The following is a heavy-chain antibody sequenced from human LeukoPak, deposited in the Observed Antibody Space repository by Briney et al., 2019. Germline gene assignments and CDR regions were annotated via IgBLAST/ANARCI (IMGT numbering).Heavy chain of an antibody. CDR3: ARGRIEGYYFDY. Sequence: PGGPLRLSCAASGFTCSSYWMSWLRQAPGKGLEWVANIKQDRSEKYYVDSVKGRFTISRDNAKNSLYLQMNSLRAEDTAVYYCARGRIEGYYFDYWGQGTLVTVSS. CDR1: GFTCSSYW. V-gene: IGHV3-7*01. J-gene: IGHJ4*02. D-gene: IGHD2-15*01. CDR2: IKQDRSEK.